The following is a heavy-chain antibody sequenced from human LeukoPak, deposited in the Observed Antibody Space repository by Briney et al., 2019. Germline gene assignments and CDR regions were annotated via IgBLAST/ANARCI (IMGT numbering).Heavy chain of an antibody. D-gene: IGHD3-10*01. Sequence: PGGSLRLSCAGSGCTFSSYSMNWVRQAPGKGLEWVSSISSSSSYIYYADSVKGRFTISRDNAKNSLYLQMNSLRAEDTAVYYCASLLRGVPPYWGQGTLVTVSS. V-gene: IGHV3-21*01. CDR3: ASLLRGVPPY. CDR1: GCTFSSYS. CDR2: ISSSSSYI. J-gene: IGHJ4*02.